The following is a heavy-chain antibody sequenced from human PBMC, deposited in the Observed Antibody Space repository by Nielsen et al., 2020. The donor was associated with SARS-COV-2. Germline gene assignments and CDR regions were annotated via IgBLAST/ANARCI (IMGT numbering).Heavy chain of an antibody. J-gene: IGHJ4*02. CDR2: ISGAGVTA. Sequence: GGSLRLSCAASGFTFRTYAMSWVRQAPGRGLEWVSTISGAGVTAYYADSVKGRFTVSRDNAKDSLYLQMKSLRAEDTAVYYCLGGASYWGQGTLVTVSS. CDR1: GFTFRTYA. V-gene: IGHV3-23*01. CDR3: LGGASY. D-gene: IGHD3-10*01.